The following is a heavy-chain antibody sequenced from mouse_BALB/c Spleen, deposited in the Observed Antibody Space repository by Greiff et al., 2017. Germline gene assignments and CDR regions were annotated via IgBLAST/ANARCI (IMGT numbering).Heavy chain of an antibody. CDR1: GYAFTNYL. V-gene: IGHV1-54*01. D-gene: IGHD2-4*01. J-gene: IGHJ4*01. CDR2: INPGSGGT. Sequence: LEESGAELVRPGTSVKVSCKASGYAFTNYLIEWVKQRPGQGLEWIGVINPGSGGTNYNEKFKGKATLTADKSSSTAYMQLSSLTSDDSAVYFCARRGYDYDGDYAMDYWGQGTSVTVSS. CDR3: ARRGYDYDGDYAMDY.